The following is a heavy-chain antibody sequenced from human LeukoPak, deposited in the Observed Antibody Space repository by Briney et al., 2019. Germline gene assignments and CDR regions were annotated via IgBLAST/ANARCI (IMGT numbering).Heavy chain of an antibody. CDR1: GGSISSGGYY. D-gene: IGHD6-19*01. Sequence: KASETLSLTCTVSGGSISSGGYYWSWIRQHPGKGLEWIGYIYYSGSTYYNPSLKSRVTISVDTSKNQFSLKLSSVTAADTAIYYCASRDYSSGWYGYWGQGTLVTVSS. CDR2: IYYSGST. V-gene: IGHV4-31*03. J-gene: IGHJ4*02. CDR3: ASRDYSSGWYGY.